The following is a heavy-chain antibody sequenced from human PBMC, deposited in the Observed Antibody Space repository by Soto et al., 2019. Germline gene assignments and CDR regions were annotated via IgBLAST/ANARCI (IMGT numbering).Heavy chain of an antibody. V-gene: IGHV4-34*01. CDR2: INHSGST. CDR1: GGSFSGYF. J-gene: IGHJ4*02. D-gene: IGHD2-15*01. Sequence: PSETLSLTCAVYGGSFSGYFCSWIRQSPGKGLEWIGEINHSGSTNSNPSLKSRVAVSVDTSKNQISLKLRSVTAADTAVYYCARGISLIVEVQRDAPDKYYFDSWGQGTLVTVS. CDR3: ARGISLIVEVQRDAPDKYYFDS.